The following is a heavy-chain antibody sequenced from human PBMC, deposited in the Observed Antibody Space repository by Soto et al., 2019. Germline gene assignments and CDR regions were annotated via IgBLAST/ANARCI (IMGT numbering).Heavy chain of an antibody. J-gene: IGHJ4*02. CDR1: GFTFSSYG. CDR2: ISYDGSNK. V-gene: IGHV3-30*18. Sequence: QVQLVESGGGGVQPGRSLRLSCAASGFTFSSYGMHWVRQAPGKGLEWVAVISYDGSNKYYADSVKGRFTISRDNSKNTLYLQMNSLRAEDTAVYYCAKDKSRGVGYCSGGSCYSYYFDYWCQGTLVTVSS. D-gene: IGHD2-15*01. CDR3: AKDKSRGVGYCSGGSCYSYYFDY.